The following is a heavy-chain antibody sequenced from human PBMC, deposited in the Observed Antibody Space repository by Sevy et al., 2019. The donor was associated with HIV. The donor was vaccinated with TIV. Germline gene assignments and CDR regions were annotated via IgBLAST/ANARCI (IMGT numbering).Heavy chain of an antibody. CDR2: ISSSSSYI. CDR1: GFTFSPYS. V-gene: IGHV3-21*01. CDR3: AREGGHVNIFGMVPRDAMDV. Sequence: GGSLRLSCAASGFTFSPYSMNWVRQAPGKGLEWVSSISSSSSYIYYADSVKGRFIISRDNAQNSLYLQMNSLRAEDTAVYYCAREGGHVNIFGMVPRDAMDVWGQGTTVTVSS. J-gene: IGHJ6*02. D-gene: IGHD3-3*02.